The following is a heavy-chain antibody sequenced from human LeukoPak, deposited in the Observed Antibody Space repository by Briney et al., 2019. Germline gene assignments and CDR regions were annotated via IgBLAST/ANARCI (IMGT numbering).Heavy chain of an antibody. J-gene: IGHJ6*02. CDR1: GDSVSSNSAA. Sequence: SQTLSLTCAISGDSVSSNSAAWNWIRQSPSRGLEWLGRTYYRSKLYNDYAVSVKIRITINPDTSKNQFSLQLNSVTPEDTAVYYCARGNNPYYYGSGSYRSMDVWGQGTTVTVSS. D-gene: IGHD3-10*01. CDR3: ARGNNPYYYGSGSYRSMDV. CDR2: TYYRSKLYN. V-gene: IGHV6-1*01.